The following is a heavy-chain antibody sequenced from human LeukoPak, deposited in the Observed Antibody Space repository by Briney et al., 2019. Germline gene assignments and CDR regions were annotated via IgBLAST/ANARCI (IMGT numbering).Heavy chain of an antibody. Sequence: PGGSLRLSCAASGLTFSNYIINWVRQAPGKGLEWVSSISSSSSYIYYADSVKGRFTVSRDNAKNSLYLQMNSLRAEDTAVYYCAREESLRDSSGYYHYFDYWGQGTLVTVSS. D-gene: IGHD3-22*01. J-gene: IGHJ4*02. CDR1: GLTFSNYI. CDR3: AREESLRDSSGYYHYFDY. CDR2: ISSSSSYI. V-gene: IGHV3-21*01.